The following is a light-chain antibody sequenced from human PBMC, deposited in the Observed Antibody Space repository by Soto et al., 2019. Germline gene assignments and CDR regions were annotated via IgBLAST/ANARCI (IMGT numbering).Light chain of an antibody. J-gene: IGKJ1*01. CDR1: QSVSSN. V-gene: IGKV3-15*01. Sequence: EMVMTQSPATLSVSPGERATLSCRASQSVSSNLAWYQQKPGQAPRFLIYGASTRATGVPARFSGSGSGTEFTLTISSLQSEDFAVYYCQQYNDWWTFGQGTKVEIK. CDR3: QQYNDWWT. CDR2: GAS.